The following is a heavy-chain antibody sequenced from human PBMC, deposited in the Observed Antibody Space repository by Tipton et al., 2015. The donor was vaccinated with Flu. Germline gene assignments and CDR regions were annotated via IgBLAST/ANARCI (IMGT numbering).Heavy chain of an antibody. CDR2: VDYRGST. CDR1: GGSISNYNYY. CDR3: ARGGGFDP. D-gene: IGHD3-16*01. Sequence: TLSLTCTVSGGSISNYNYYWGWIRQSPEKGLEWIGTVDYRGSTYYNPSLKSRVTISIDTSKNQFSLKLTSVTAADTAVYYCARGGGFDPWGQGTLVTVSS. J-gene: IGHJ5*02. V-gene: IGHV4-39*07.